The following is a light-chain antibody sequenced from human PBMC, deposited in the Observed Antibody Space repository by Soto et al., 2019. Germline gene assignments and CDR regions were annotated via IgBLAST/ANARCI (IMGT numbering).Light chain of an antibody. J-gene: IGKJ1*01. V-gene: IGKV3-11*01. CDR3: QQRSNWPRT. CDR2: DVS. Sequence: EIVMTQSPATLSVSPGERATLSCSPSLSVSRKLAWYQQKPGQAPRLLIYDVSNRATDIPARFSGSGSGTDFTLTISSLEPEDLAVYYCQQRSNWPRTFGQGTKVDI. CDR1: LSVSRK.